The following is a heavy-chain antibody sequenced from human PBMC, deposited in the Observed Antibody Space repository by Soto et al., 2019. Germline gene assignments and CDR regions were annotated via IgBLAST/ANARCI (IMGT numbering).Heavy chain of an antibody. Sequence: PSETMSLTCAAYGGCFSGYFWNWACQPPGKGLEWIGEINHSGSTKYNPSLKSRVTLSVDTSKNQFSLRVFSVTAADTAVYYCARDLSGYYYGMDVWGQGTAVTVSS. J-gene: IGHJ6*02. CDR2: INHSGST. V-gene: IGHV4-34*01. CDR3: ARDLSGYYYGMDV. CDR1: GGCFSGYF.